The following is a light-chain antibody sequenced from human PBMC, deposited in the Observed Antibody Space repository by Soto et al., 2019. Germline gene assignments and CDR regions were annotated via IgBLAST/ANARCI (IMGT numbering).Light chain of an antibody. Sequence: QSALTQPASVSGSPGQSITISCTGTSSDVGGYNYVSWYQQHPGKAPKLMIYDGSNRPSGVSNRFSGSKSRNTASLTISGLQAEDEADYYCSSYTSSSSDYVFGTGTKLTVL. V-gene: IGLV2-14*01. CDR1: SSDVGGYNY. J-gene: IGLJ1*01. CDR2: DGS. CDR3: SSYTSSSSDYV.